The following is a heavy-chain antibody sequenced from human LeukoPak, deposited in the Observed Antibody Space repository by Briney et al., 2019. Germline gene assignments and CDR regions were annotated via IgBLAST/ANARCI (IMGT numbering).Heavy chain of an antibody. V-gene: IGHV3-64*02. CDR1: GFTFSSHA. CDR3: ARASIAAAGPHDVYDI. J-gene: IGHJ3*02. CDR2: ISGNGGST. Sequence: GGSLRLSCAASGFTFSSHAMHWVHQAPGKGLEYVSAISGNGGSTWYIDSVRGRFTISRDNSKNMLYLQVGSLRTEDMAVYHCARASIAAAGPHDVYDIWGQGTMVTVSS. D-gene: IGHD6-13*01.